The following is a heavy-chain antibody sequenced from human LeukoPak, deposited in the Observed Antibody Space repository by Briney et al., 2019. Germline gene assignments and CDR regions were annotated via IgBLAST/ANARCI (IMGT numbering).Heavy chain of an antibody. V-gene: IGHV3-48*01. CDR2: ISSSRSIM. J-gene: IGHJ4*02. CDR1: GFIFSYYD. Sequence: GGSLRLSCVASGFIFSYYDMDWVRQAPGEGLEWISYISSSRSIMYYADSVLGRFTASRENAENTLYLQMNSLRGDDTAVYYCARHNQGSPDYWGQGTLVTVSS. CDR3: ARHNQGSPDY.